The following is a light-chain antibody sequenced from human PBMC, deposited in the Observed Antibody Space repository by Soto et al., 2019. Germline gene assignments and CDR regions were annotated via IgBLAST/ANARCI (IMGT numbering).Light chain of an antibody. CDR1: NSDVGSHNF. V-gene: IGLV2-23*01. CDR2: EAS. Sequence: QSALTQPASVSGSPGQSITISCTGTNSDVGSHNFVSWYQQYPDKAPKLLIYEASKRPSGLSNRFSGSKSGNTASLTISGLQAEDEADYYCCSLTNGATWVFGGGTKVTVL. J-gene: IGLJ3*02. CDR3: CSLTNGATWV.